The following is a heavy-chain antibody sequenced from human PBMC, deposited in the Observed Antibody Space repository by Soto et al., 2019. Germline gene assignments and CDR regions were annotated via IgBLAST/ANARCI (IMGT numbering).Heavy chain of an antibody. J-gene: IGHJ4*02. CDR2: IYYSGST. V-gene: IGHV4-31*03. D-gene: IGHD5-18*01. Sequence: SETLSLTCTVSGGSISSGGYYWSWIRQHPGKGLEWIGYIYYSGSTYYNPSLKSRVTISVDTSKNQFSLKLSSVTAADTAVYYCAREMDRDSLDYWGQGTLVTVSS. CDR1: GGSISSGGYY. CDR3: AREMDRDSLDY.